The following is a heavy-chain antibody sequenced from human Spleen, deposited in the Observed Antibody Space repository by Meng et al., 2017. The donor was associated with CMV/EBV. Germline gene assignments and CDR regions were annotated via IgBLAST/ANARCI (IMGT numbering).Heavy chain of an antibody. CDR1: GYSFSSDG. CDR3: ALGSIVGATVLFDH. J-gene: IGHJ4*02. CDR2: ITSYNENT. V-gene: IGHV1-18*01. Sequence: ASVKVSCKASGYSFSSDGISWVRQAPGHGLEWMGWITSYNENTNYAKKFQGRVTMTTDTSTSTAYMDLRSLRADDTAVYYCALGSIVGATVLFDHWGQGTLVTVSS. D-gene: IGHD1-26*01.